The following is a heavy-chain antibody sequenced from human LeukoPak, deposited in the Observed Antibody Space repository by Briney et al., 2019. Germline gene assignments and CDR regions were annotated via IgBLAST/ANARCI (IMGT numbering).Heavy chain of an antibody. J-gene: IGHJ4*02. V-gene: IGHV1-69*13. CDR1: GGTFSSYA. CDR3: ACQHHGYSYGTTQDY. D-gene: IGHD5-18*01. Sequence: SVKVSCKASGGTFSSYAISWVRQAPGQGLEWMGGIIPIFGTANYAQKFQGRVTITADESTSTAYMELSSLRSEDTAVYYCACQHHGYSYGTTQDYWGQGTLVTVSS. CDR2: IIPIFGTA.